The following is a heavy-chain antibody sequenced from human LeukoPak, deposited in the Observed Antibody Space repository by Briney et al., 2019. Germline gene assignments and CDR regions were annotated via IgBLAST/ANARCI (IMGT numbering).Heavy chain of an antibody. CDR3: ARALYYYDSSGEVDY. CDR2: INPGGGST. D-gene: IGHD3-22*01. V-gene: IGHV1-46*01. J-gene: IGHJ4*02. Sequence: GASVKVSCKASGYTFTSYYMHWVRQAPGQGLEWMGIINPGGGSTSYAQKFQGRVTMTRDTSTSTVYMELSSLRSEDTAVYYCARALYYYDSSGEVDYWGQGTLVTVSS. CDR1: GYTFTSYY.